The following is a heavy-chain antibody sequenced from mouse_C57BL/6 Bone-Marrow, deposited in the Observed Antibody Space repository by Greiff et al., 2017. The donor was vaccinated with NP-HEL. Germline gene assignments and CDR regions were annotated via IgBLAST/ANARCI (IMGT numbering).Heavy chain of an antibody. V-gene: IGHV5-16*01. J-gene: IGHJ3*01. CDR1: GFTFSDYY. CDR3: ARDDYSKGAY. D-gene: IGHD2-5*01. Sequence: DVNLVESEGGLVQPGSSMKLSCTASGFTFSDYYMAWVRQVPEKGLEWVANINYDGSSTYYLDSLKSRFIISRDNAKNILYLQMSSLKSEDTATYYCARDDYSKGAYWGQGTLVTVSA. CDR2: INYDGSST.